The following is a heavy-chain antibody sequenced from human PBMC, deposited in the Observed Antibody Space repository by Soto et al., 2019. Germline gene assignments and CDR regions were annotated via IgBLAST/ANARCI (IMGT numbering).Heavy chain of an antibody. CDR1: GGSISSGDYY. CDR2: IYYSGST. J-gene: IGHJ6*02. CDR3: RTGLRFLEWLSPTYYGMDV. V-gene: IGHV4-30-4*01. D-gene: IGHD3-3*01. Sequence: SETLSLTCTVSGGSISSGDYYWSWIHQPPGKGLEWIGYIYYSGSTYYNPSLKSRVTISVDTSKNQFSLKLSSVTAADTAVYYCRTGLRFLEWLSPTYYGMDVWGQGTTVTVSS.